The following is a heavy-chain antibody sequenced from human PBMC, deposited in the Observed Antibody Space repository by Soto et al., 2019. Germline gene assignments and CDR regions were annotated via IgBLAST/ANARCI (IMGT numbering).Heavy chain of an antibody. Sequence: SETLSLTCTVSGGSISSYYWSWIRQPPGKGLEWIGYVYYSGSTNYNPSLKSRVTISVDTSKNQFSLKLSSVTAADTAVHYCARMTTVTTFNYWGQGTLVTVSS. CDR3: ARMTTVTTFNY. CDR1: GGSISSYY. D-gene: IGHD4-17*01. V-gene: IGHV4-59*08. CDR2: VYYSGST. J-gene: IGHJ4*02.